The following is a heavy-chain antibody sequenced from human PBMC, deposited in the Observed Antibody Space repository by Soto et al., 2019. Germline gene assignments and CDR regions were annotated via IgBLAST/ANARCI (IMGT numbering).Heavy chain of an antibody. D-gene: IGHD2-2*01. V-gene: IGHV3-30*18. Sequence: WWSLRLSCTASGFTWSFYGMHWFRQAPGKGLEWVAVISNDGSNQYYVDSVKGRFTISRDSSKQTVSLQMNSLRAEDTAVYFCAKATSPYYYYYGIDVWGQGTTVTVSS. CDR1: GFTWSFYG. CDR2: ISNDGSNQ. CDR3: AKATSPYYYYYGIDV. J-gene: IGHJ6*02.